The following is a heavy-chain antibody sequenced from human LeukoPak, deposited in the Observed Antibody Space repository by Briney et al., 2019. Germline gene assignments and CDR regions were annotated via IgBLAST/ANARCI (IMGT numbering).Heavy chain of an antibody. J-gene: IGHJ5*02. CDR1: GYTFTGYY. CDR3: ARDPYYYDSSGYYLNNWFDP. Sequence: ASVKVSCKASGYTFTGYYVHWVLQAPGQGLEWMGWINPNSGGTNYAQKFQGRVTMTRDTSISTAYMELSRLRSDDTAVYYCARDPYYYDSSGYYLNNWFDPWGQGTLVTVSS. V-gene: IGHV1-2*02. CDR2: INPNSGGT. D-gene: IGHD3-22*01.